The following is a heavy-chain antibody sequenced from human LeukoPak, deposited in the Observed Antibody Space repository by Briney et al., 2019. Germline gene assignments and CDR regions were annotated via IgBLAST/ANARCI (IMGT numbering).Heavy chain of an antibody. D-gene: IGHD3-10*01. J-gene: IGHJ4*02. CDR2: ISYDGSYK. Sequence: PPGGSLRLSCAASGFTFSYYALHWVRQAPGKGLEWVAIISYDGSYKFYADSVKGRFTISRDNSKNTLYLQMNSLRAEDTAVYYCARDVGGGSGSYYFDYWGQGTLVTVSS. CDR3: ARDVGGGSGSYYFDY. CDR1: GFTFSYYA. V-gene: IGHV3-30*04.